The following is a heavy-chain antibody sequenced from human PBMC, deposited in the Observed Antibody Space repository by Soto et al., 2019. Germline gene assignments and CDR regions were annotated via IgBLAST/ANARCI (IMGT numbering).Heavy chain of an antibody. J-gene: IGHJ3*02. CDR1: GYNFANFW. CDR2: IFPGDSDT. Sequence: GESLKISCKGSGYNFANFWIGWVRQMPGKGLEWMGMIFPGDSDTKNSPSLEGQITMSVDRSDSSAYLQWRSLKASDTAIYYCAAGYSTGLDAFDIWGQGTMVTVSS. D-gene: IGHD2-8*02. CDR3: AAGYSTGLDAFDI. V-gene: IGHV5-51*01.